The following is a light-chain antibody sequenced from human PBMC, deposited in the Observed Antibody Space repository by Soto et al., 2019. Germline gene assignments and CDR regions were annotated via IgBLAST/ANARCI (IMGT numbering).Light chain of an antibody. V-gene: IGLV1-40*01. J-gene: IGLJ2*01. CDR3: QSYDSSLSGSV. CDR1: SSNIGAGYD. CDR2: GIS. Sequence: QSVQTQPPSVSGAPGQRVTISCTGSSSNIGAGYDVHWYQQLPGTAPKLLIYGISNRPSGVPDRFSGSKSGTSASLAITGLQAEDEADYYCQSYDSSLSGSVFGGGTKLTVL.